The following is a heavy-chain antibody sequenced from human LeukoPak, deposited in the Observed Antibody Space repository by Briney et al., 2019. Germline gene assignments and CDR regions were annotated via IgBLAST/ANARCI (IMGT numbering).Heavy chain of an antibody. J-gene: IGHJ4*02. D-gene: IGHD3-22*01. Sequence: SQTLSLTCTVSGGSISSGGYYWSWIRQHPGKGLEWIGYIYYSGSTYYNPSLKSRVTISVDTSKNQFSLKLSSVAAADTAVYYCASNPNYYDSSGYPGDWGQGTLVTVSS. V-gene: IGHV4-31*03. CDR2: IYYSGST. CDR3: ASNPNYYDSSGYPGD. CDR1: GGSISSGGYY.